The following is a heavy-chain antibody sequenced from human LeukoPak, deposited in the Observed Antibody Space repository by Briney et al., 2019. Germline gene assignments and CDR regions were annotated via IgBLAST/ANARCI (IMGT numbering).Heavy chain of an antibody. CDR2: IYYSGST. CDR1: GGSISSYY. D-gene: IGHD3-10*01. J-gene: IGHJ4*02. Sequence: PSETLSLTCTVSGGSISSYYWSWLRQPPGKGLEWIGYIYYSGSTNYNPSLKSRVTMSVDTSKNQFSLKLSSVTAADTAVYYCARERITMVRGGRGEVLDYWGQGTLVTVSS. V-gene: IGHV4-59*12. CDR3: ARERITMVRGGRGEVLDY.